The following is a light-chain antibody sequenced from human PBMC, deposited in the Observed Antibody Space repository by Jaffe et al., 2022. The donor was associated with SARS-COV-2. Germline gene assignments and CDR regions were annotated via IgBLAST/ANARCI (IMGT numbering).Light chain of an antibody. J-gene: IGKJ2*03. Sequence: EIVLTQSPGTLSLSPGEKATLSCRASQIVSSTVGSNCIVWYQQKPGQAPRLLIYGASSRATGIPDRFSGSGSGTDFTLTISRLEPEDFAVYYCQQYAVSPYSFGQGTKLEIK. V-gene: IGKV3-20*01. CDR1: QIVSSTVGSNC. CDR3: QQYAVSPYS. CDR2: GAS.